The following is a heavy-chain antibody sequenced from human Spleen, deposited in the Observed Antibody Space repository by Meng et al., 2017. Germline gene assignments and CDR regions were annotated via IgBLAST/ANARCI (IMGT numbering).Heavy chain of an antibody. Sequence: SETLSLTCAVSGGSISSNYWSWIRQPPGKGLEWIGYIYYSGSTNYNPSLKSRVTISVDTSKNQFSLKLSSVTAADTAVYYCARDLSSSWYRWFDPWGQGTLVTVSS. CDR3: ARDLSSSWYRWFDP. J-gene: IGHJ5*02. V-gene: IGHV4-59*12. D-gene: IGHD6-13*01. CDR1: GGSISSNY. CDR2: IYYSGST.